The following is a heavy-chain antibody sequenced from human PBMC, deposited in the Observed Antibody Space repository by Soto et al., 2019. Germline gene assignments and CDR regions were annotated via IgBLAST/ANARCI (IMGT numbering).Heavy chain of an antibody. CDR2: ISVYNGDT. V-gene: IGHV1-18*01. J-gene: IGHJ6*03. Sequence: QVQLVQSGTEVKKPGAPVKVSCKAVGYTLSSYSISWVRQAPGQGLEWMGWISVYNGDTNYAQKFQGRVTMTTDTSRGTAYMELRSLRSDDTAVYYCARGVLWVPADNYYYMDVWGKGTTVTVSS. CDR3: ARGVLWVPADNYYYMDV. D-gene: IGHD3-16*01. CDR1: GYTLSSYS.